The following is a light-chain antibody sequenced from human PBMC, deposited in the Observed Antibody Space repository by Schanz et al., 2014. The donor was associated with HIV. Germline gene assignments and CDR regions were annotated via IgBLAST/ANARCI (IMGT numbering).Light chain of an antibody. CDR1: RANIGRNG. J-gene: IGLJ3*02. CDR2: DVS. Sequence: QSVLTQTPSASGTPGQRVTVSCSGSRANIGRNGVSWYQQRPGTAPKLMIYDVSSRPSGVPDRFSGSKSGNTASLTISGVQPEDEGHYYCTSSTTDNTLFGDGTKLTVL. V-gene: IGLV1-44*01. CDR3: TSSTTDNTL.